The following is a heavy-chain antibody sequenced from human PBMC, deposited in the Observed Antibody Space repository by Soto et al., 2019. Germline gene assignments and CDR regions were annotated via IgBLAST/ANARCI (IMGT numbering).Heavy chain of an antibody. D-gene: IGHD3-10*01. V-gene: IGHV1-8*01. CDR3: ARSAFGSGVNFDY. CDR2: MNPNSGNS. J-gene: IGHJ4*02. CDR1: GYTVSNYD. Sequence: ASVKVSCKASGYTVSNYDINWVRQASGEGLKWMGWMNPNSGNSGPPREFQGRISMTRNTSTSTFYMELSSLTSEDTAVYYCARSAFGSGVNFDYWGQGTLVTVSS.